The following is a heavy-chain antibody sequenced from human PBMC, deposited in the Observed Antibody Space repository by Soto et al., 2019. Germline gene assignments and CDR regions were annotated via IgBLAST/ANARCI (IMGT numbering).Heavy chain of an antibody. Sequence: SETLSLTCTVSGGSISSYYWSWIRQPPGKGLEWIGYIYYSGSTNYDPSLKSRVTISVDTSKNQFSLKLSSVTAADTAVYYCARGTRSHYYGMDVWGQGTTVTVSS. CDR1: GGSISSYY. J-gene: IGHJ6*02. V-gene: IGHV4-59*01. CDR3: ARGTRSHYYGMDV. CDR2: IYYSGST.